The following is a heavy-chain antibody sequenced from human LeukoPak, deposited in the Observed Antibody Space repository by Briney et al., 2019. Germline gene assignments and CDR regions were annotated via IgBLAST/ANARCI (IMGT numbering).Heavy chain of an antibody. V-gene: IGHV4-39*02. CDR1: GDFISSSSYY. J-gene: IGHJ1*01. D-gene: IGHD3-22*01. CDR2: IYYTGKT. CDR3: ARRRYYDSTGYFE. Sequence: SETLSLTCTVSGDFISSSSYYWGWIRQPPGTGREWIGDIYYTGKTYYNPSLKSRVLISIDTSKNYFSLNLNFVTAADTAVYYCARRRYYDSTGYFEWGRGSLVTVSS.